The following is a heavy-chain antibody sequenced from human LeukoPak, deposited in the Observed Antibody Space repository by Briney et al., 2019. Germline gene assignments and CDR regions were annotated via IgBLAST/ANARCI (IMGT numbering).Heavy chain of an antibody. CDR1: GFTFSSYG. J-gene: IGHJ4*02. V-gene: IGHV3-33*01. Sequence: GGSLRLSCAASGFTFSSYGMHWVRQAPGKGLEWVAVIWYDGSNRYYADSVKGRFIISRDNSKNTLYLQMNSLRAEDTAVYYCARDLLQFDYWGQGTLVTVSS. CDR2: IWYDGSNR. CDR3: ARDLLQFDY. D-gene: IGHD1-26*01.